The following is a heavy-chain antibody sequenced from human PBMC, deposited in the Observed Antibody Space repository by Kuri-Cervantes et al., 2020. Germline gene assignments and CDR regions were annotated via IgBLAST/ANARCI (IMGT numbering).Heavy chain of an antibody. D-gene: IGHD1-26*01. V-gene: IGHV1-69*05. Sequence: SVKVSCKASGGTFSSYAISWVRQAPGQGLEWMGGIIPIFGTANYAQKFQGRVTMTRDTSTSTVYMELSSLRSEDTAVYYCARLPNPVGATWWFDPWGQGTLVTVSS. CDR3: ARLPNPVGATWWFDP. CDR1: GGTFSSYA. CDR2: IIPIFGTA. J-gene: IGHJ5*02.